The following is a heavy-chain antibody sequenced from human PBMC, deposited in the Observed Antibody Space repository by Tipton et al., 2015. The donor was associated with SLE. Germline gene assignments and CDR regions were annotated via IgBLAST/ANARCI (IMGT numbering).Heavy chain of an antibody. D-gene: IGHD6-19*01. J-gene: IGHJ4*02. CDR1: GFTFSSYW. Sequence: SLRLSCAASGFTFSSYWMNWVRQAPGKGLEWVASIDQDGSEKDYVDSVKGRFTISRDNAKNSLSLQMNSLRAEDTAVYYCARVSRRHPIIVVGGRSDYWGQGTLVTVSS. CDR2: IDQDGSEK. CDR3: ARVSRRHPIIVVGGRSDY. V-gene: IGHV3-7*01.